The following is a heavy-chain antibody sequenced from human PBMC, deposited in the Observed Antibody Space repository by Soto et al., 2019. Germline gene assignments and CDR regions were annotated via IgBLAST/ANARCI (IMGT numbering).Heavy chain of an antibody. Sequence: SVKVSCKASGGPFRSYAISWVRQAPGQGLEWMGGIIPIFGTANYAQKFQGRVTITADESTSTAYMELSSLRSEDTAVYYCARGGTLPAAAIDYWGQGTLVTVSS. CDR2: IIPIFGTA. V-gene: IGHV1-69*13. CDR3: ARGGTLPAAAIDY. D-gene: IGHD2-2*01. CDR1: GGPFRSYA. J-gene: IGHJ4*02.